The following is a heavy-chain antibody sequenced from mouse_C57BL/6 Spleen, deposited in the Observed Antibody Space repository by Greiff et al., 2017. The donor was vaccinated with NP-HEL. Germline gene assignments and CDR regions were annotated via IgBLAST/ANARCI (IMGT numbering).Heavy chain of an antibody. CDR2: ILPGSGST. CDR3: ARYPPYYGSSFYYFDY. J-gene: IGHJ2*01. D-gene: IGHD1-1*01. V-gene: IGHV1-9*01. CDR1: GYTFTGYW. Sequence: VQLQQSGAELMKPGASVKLSCKATGYTFTGYWIEWVKQRPGHGLEWIGEILPGSGSTNYNEKFKGKATFTADTSSNTAYMQLSSLTTEDSAIYYCARYPPYYGSSFYYFDYWGQGTTLTVSS.